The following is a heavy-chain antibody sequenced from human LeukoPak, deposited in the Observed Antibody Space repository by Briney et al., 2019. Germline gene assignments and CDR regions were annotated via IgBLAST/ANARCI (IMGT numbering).Heavy chain of an antibody. D-gene: IGHD6-13*01. CDR2: IYYSGST. CDR3: ARAPRSSIDNLFDY. Sequence: SETLSLTCTVSGGSISSSYYYWGWIRQPPGKGLEWIGSIYYSGSTYYNPSLKSRVTISVDTSKNQFSLKLSSVTAADTAVYYCARAPRSSIDNLFDYWGQGTLVTVSS. J-gene: IGHJ4*02. CDR1: GGSISSSYYY. V-gene: IGHV4-39*07.